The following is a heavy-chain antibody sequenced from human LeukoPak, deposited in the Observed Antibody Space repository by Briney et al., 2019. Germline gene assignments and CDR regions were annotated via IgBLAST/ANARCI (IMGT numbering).Heavy chain of an antibody. CDR1: GFTFSSYH. CDR3: AKDHLPYYYDSSGYRHPSDY. D-gene: IGHD3-22*01. CDR2: INYGNRPP. V-gene: IGHV3-23*01. J-gene: IGHJ4*02. Sequence: GGSLRLSCAASGFTFSSYHMHWVRQAPGKGLEWPSYINYGNRPPYYADSVKGRFTISRDNSKNTLYLQMNSLRAEDTAVYYCAKDHLPYYYDSSGYRHPSDYWGQGTLVTVSS.